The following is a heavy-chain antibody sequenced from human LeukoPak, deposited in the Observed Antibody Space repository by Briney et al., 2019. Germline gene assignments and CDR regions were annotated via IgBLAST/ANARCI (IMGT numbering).Heavy chain of an antibody. CDR3: ARVTPGGSHALDY. V-gene: IGHV4-39*07. CDR2: VSFSGST. CDR1: GGSISSSSYY. Sequence: SETLSLTCTVSGGSISSSSYYWGWIRQPPGKGLGWIGSVSFSGSTYNNPSLKSRVTISVDKSKNQFSLNLSSVTAADTAVYYCARVTPGGSHALDYWGQGTLVTVSS. D-gene: IGHD3-16*01. J-gene: IGHJ4*02.